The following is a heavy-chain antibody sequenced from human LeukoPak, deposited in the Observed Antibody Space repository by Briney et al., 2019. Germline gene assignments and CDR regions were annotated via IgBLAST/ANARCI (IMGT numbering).Heavy chain of an antibody. D-gene: IGHD3-3*01. V-gene: IGHV4-59*12. Sequence: KASETLSLTCTVSGGSISSYYWSWIRQPPGKGLEWIGYIYYSGSTNYNPSLKSRVTISVDTSRNQFSLKLSSVTAADTAVYYCARDQVQGSALGVGYWGQGIMVTVSS. CDR3: ARDQVQGSALGVGY. CDR1: GGSISSYY. J-gene: IGHJ4*02. CDR2: IYYSGST.